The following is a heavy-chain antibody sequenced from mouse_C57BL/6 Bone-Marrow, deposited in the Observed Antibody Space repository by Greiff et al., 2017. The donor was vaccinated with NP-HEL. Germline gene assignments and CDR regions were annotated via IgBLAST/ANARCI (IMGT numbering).Heavy chain of an antibody. CDR1: GYTFTDYY. Sequence: VQLQQSGPVLVKPGASVKMSCKASGYTFTDYYMNWVKQSHGKSLEWIGVINPYNGGTSYNQKFKGKATLTVDKSSSTAYMELNSLTSEDSAVYYWARTDYDGGGYYAMDYWGQGTSVTVSS. J-gene: IGHJ4*01. CDR2: INPYNGGT. D-gene: IGHD2-4*01. CDR3: ARTDYDGGGYYAMDY. V-gene: IGHV1-19*01.